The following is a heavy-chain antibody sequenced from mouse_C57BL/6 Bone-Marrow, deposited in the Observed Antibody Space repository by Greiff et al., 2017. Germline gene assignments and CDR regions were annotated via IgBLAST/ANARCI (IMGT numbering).Heavy chain of an antibody. CDR1: GYTFTSYT. J-gene: IGHJ3*01. CDR3: SRSNYAY. V-gene: IGHV1-4*01. CDR2: INTSSGYT. Sequence: VQGVESGAELARPGASVKMSCKASGYTFTSYTMHWVKQRPGQGLEWIGYINTSSGYTKYNQKFKDKASLTADKSSSTAYMQLSILTSEYAAVYYWSRSNYAYWGQGTRVSVSA. D-gene: IGHD2-5*01.